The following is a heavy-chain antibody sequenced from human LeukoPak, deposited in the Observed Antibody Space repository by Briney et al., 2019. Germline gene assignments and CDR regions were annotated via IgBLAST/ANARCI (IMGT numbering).Heavy chain of an antibody. CDR1: GYSFTSYC. D-gene: IGHD2-15*01. J-gene: IGHJ4*02. CDR2: IYPGDSDT. V-gene: IGHV5-51*01. CDR3: ERLRYCSGGSCYGDY. Sequence: GGSLKISCKGSGYSFTSYCSGWVRQMPGKGLDWMGNIYPGDSDTIYSPSCEGQVTSSAGKSISTAYLQWSSLNASDNAMYYCERLRYCSGGSCYGDYWGQGTLVTVSS.